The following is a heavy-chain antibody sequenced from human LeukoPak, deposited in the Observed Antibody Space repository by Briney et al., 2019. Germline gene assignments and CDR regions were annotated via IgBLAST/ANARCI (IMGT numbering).Heavy chain of an antibody. Sequence: SETLSLTCTASGGSLSNEFWSWIRQPPGKGLEWIGYISYSGITNYNPSLKSRVTISIDSSTNHFALRLTPVTATDRPVYYCGRGGARTTHYFDDWGQGTLVTVSS. CDR2: ISYSGIT. CDR3: GRGGARTTHYFDD. J-gene: IGHJ4*02. V-gene: IGHV4-59*01. D-gene: IGHD1-1*01. CDR1: GGSLSNEF.